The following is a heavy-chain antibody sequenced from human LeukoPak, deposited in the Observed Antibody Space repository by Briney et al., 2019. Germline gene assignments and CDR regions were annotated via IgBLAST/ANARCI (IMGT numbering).Heavy chain of an antibody. J-gene: IGHJ4*02. CDR1: GYSFTSYW. V-gene: IGHV5-51*01. Sequence: GESLKISCKGSGYSFTSYWIGRVRQMPGNGLEWMGLINAADSDTRYSPSFQGQVLISVDKSISTAYLQWGNLKATDTAFYYCARVPCTGGSCSRTFDYWGQGTLVTVYS. CDR2: INAADSDT. CDR3: ARVPCTGGSCSRTFDY. D-gene: IGHD2-8*02.